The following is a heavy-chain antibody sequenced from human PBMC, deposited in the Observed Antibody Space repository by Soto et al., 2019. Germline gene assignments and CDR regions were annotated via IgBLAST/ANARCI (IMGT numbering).Heavy chain of an antibody. Sequence: SETLSLTCTVSGGSISSYYWSWIRQPPGKGLGWIGYIYYSGSTNYNPSLKSRVTISVDTSKNQFSLKLSSVTAADTAVYYCARRYGSFFDYWGQGTLVTVSS. J-gene: IGHJ4*02. D-gene: IGHD5-18*01. V-gene: IGHV4-59*08. CDR3: ARRYGSFFDY. CDR1: GGSISSYY. CDR2: IYYSGST.